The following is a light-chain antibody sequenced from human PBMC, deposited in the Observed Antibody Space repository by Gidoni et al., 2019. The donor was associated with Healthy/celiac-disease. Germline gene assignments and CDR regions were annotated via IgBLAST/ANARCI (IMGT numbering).Light chain of an antibody. Sequence: DIQMPSSPSTLSASVGDRVTITCHASHDISNYLKWYQQKPGKAPKLLIYDASNLETGVPSRFSGSGSGTDFTLTISSMQHEDIATYYCQQYDKLTFTFGPGTKVDIK. CDR1: HDISNY. V-gene: IGKV1-33*01. CDR3: QQYDKLTFT. CDR2: DAS. J-gene: IGKJ3*01.